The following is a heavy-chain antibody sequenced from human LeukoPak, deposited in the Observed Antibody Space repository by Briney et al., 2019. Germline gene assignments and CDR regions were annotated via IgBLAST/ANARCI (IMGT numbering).Heavy chain of an antibody. CDR2: IYYSGTT. CDR1: GDSISGYY. V-gene: IGHV4-59*08. CDR3: ARTTSYYYYGMDV. D-gene: IGHD1-1*01. J-gene: IGHJ6*02. Sequence: PSETLSLTCTVSGDSISGYYRSWIRQPPGKGLEWIGYIYYSGTTNYNPSLKSRVTISEDTSENQFSLRLSSVTAADTAVYYCARTTSYYYYGMDVWGHGTPVTVSS.